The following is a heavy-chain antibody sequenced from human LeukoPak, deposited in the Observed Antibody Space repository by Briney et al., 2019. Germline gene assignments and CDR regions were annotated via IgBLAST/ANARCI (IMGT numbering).Heavy chain of an antibody. D-gene: IGHD6-19*01. J-gene: IGHJ5*02. CDR2: IYGSGST. V-gene: IGHV4-59*08. Sequence: PSETLSLTCTVSGDPLSSHYWSWIRQPPGKGLEWIGYIYGSGSTHYDPSPRSRVTISEDTSKNQFSLKLTSVTAADTAVYYCARNVGWYTHDTWGQGTLVTVSS. CDR1: GDPLSSHY. CDR3: ARNVGWYTHDT.